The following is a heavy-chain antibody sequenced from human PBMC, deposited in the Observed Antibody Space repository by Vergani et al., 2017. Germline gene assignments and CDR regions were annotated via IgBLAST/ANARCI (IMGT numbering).Heavy chain of an antibody. CDR2: IHHSGDT. CDR3: ARHRGSGGFFPSSYFYGRDV. CDR1: GYSIGSGYY. Sequence: QVQLQESGPGLVKPSETLSLTCAVSGYSIGSGYYWDWIRQPPGKGLEWIGCIHHSGDTHYNSSLKSRVSISIVSSSKFSLSLTSVTAADTAIYYCARHRGSGGFFPSSYFYGRDVWGHGTTVTVSS. V-gene: IGHV4-38-2*01. D-gene: IGHD3-10*01. J-gene: IGHJ6*02.